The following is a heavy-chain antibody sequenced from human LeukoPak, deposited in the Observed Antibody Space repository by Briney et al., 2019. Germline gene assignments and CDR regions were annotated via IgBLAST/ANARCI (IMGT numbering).Heavy chain of an antibody. CDR1: GGSISSSSYY. J-gene: IGHJ6*02. CDR2: TYYSGST. Sequence: SETLSLTCTVSGGSISSSSYYWGWIRQPPGKGLEWIGSTYYSGSTYYNPSLKSRVTISVDTSKNQFSLKLSSVTAADTAVYYCARDGGYSYGYVFRYYYYGMDVWGQGTTVTVSS. V-gene: IGHV4-39*07. CDR3: ARDGGYSYGYVFRYYYYGMDV. D-gene: IGHD5-18*01.